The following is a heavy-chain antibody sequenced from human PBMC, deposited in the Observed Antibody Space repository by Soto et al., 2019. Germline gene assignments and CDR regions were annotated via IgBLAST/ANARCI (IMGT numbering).Heavy chain of an antibody. J-gene: IGHJ4*02. CDR1: GGSISSSSYY. CDR3: ARRPLRITMTSYYFDY. V-gene: IGHV4-39*01. Sequence: SETLSLTCTVSGGSISSSSYYWGWIRQPPGKGLEWIGSIYYSGSTYYNPSLKSRVTISVDTSKNQFSLKLSSVTAADTAVYYCARRPLRITMTSYYFDYWGQGTLVTSPQ. D-gene: IGHD3-22*01. CDR2: IYYSGST.